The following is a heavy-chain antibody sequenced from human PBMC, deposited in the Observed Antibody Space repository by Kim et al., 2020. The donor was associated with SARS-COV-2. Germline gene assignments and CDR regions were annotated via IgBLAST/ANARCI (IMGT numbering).Heavy chain of an antibody. CDR3: ARWPHSDSSAYYYFDY. V-gene: IGHV4-34*01. Sequence: SLKSRVTISVDTSKNQFSLKLSSVTAADTAVYYCARWPHSDSSAYYYFDYWGQGTLVTLSS. D-gene: IGHD3-22*01. J-gene: IGHJ4*02.